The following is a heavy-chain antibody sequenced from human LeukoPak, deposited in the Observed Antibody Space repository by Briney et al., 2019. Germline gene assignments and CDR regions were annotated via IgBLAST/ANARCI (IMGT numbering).Heavy chain of an antibody. CDR2: IYPGDSDT. D-gene: IGHD3-16*02. J-gene: IGHJ4*02. CDR1: GYSLTSYW. CDR3: ARSHYDYVWGSYRTYYFDY. Sequence: GESLKISCKGSGYSLTSYWIGWVRQMPGKGLEWMGIIYPGDSDTRYSPSFQGQVTISADKSISTAYLQWSSLKASDTAMYYCARSHYDYVWGSYRTYYFDYWGQGTLVTVSS. V-gene: IGHV5-51*01.